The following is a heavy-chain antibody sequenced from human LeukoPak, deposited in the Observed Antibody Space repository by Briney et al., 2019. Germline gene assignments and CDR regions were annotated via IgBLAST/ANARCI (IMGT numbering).Heavy chain of an antibody. Sequence: SETLSLTCTVSGYSISSGYYWGWIRQPPGKGLEWIGSIYHSGSTYYNPSLKSRVTISVDTSKNQFSLKLSSVTAADTAVYYCARGSDTAMPNYFFDYWGQGTLVTVSS. CDR1: GYSISSGYY. CDR3: ARGSDTAMPNYFFDY. J-gene: IGHJ4*02. CDR2: IYHSGST. D-gene: IGHD5-18*01. V-gene: IGHV4-38-2*02.